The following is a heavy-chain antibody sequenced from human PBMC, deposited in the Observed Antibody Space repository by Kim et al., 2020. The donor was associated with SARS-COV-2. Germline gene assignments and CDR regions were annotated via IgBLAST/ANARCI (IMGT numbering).Heavy chain of an antibody. V-gene: IGHV3-7*01. J-gene: IGHJ1*01. Sequence: GGSLRLSCVASGFTFTSYWMSWFRQPPGKGLEWVANIKHDGSEKYYADSVKGRFTISRDNAKNSLFLQMDSLRAEDMAVYYCARDVYYDVSGSYKHLYAEYFQHWGQGTLVVVSS. CDR1: GFTFTSYW. CDR2: IKHDGSEK. D-gene: IGHD3-22*01. CDR3: ARDVYYDVSGSYKHLYAEYFQH.